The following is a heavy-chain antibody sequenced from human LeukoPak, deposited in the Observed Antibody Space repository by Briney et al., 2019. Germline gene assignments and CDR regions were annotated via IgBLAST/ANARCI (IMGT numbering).Heavy chain of an antibody. CDR2: ISGSGGST. D-gene: IGHD6-25*01. Sequence: GRSLRLSCAASGFTFSSYAMHWVRQAPGKGLEWVSAISGSGGSTYYADSVKGRFTISRDNSKNTLYLQMNSLRVEDTAVYYCGRDLIGTAASWDSWGQGTLVTVSS. CDR1: GFTFSSYA. J-gene: IGHJ4*02. CDR3: GRDLIGTAASWDS. V-gene: IGHV3-23*01.